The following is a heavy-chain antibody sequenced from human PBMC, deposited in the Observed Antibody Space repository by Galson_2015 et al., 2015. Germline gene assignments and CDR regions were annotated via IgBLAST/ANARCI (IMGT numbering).Heavy chain of an antibody. Sequence: SLRLSCAASGFTFSGYAMHWVRQAPGKGLEWVAVISYDRSDKYYADSVKGRFTISRDNSKNTMYLQVNSLRAEDTAVYYCASGQVTVVEHGDYWGQGTLVTVSS. J-gene: IGHJ4*02. V-gene: IGHV3-30*01. CDR3: ASGQVTVVEHGDY. D-gene: IGHD2-15*01. CDR1: GFTFSGYA. CDR2: ISYDRSDK.